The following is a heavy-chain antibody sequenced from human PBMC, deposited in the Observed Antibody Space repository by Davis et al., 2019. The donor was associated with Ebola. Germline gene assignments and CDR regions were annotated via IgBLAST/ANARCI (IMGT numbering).Heavy chain of an antibody. CDR1: GFTFGNYL. D-gene: IGHD3-22*01. CDR2: IKGDGSKE. J-gene: IGHJ3*02. CDR3: ARDSNYFDINGRYCDVFDT. Sequence: PGGSLRLSCAATGFTFGNYLMVWVRQAPGEGLEWVANIKGDGSKENYVDSVKGRFTISRDNTKNSLFLQMNSLRAKETTVYYCARDSNYFDINGRYCDVFDTWGQGTMVTVSS. V-gene: IGHV3-7*01.